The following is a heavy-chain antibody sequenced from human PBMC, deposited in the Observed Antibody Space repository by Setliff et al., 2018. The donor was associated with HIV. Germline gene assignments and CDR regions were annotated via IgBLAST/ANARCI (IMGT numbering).Heavy chain of an antibody. J-gene: IGHJ6*03. CDR3: ARAQLPPTYIDV. CDR2: IFYSGHT. V-gene: IGHV4-39*07. D-gene: IGHD2-2*01. CDR1: GGSISSSSYY. Sequence: SETLSLTCDVSGGSISSSSYYWGWIRQPPGKGLEWIGNIFYSGHTFYNPSLKSRVTISVDTSKNQFSLKLTSLTAADTAVYYCARAQLPPTYIDVWGSGTTVTVSS.